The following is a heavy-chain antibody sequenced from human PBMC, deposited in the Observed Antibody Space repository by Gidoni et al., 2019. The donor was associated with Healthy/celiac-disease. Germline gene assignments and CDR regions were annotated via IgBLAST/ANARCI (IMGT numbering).Heavy chain of an antibody. J-gene: IGHJ6*02. CDR3: ATDYDSSDTYYYYYGMDV. V-gene: IGHV3-33*01. CDR1: GFTFSSYG. D-gene: IGHD3-22*01. Sequence: QVQLVESGGGVVQPGRSLRLSCAAYGFTFSSYGMDWVRQAPGKGLEWVAVIWYDGSNKYYEDSVKGRFTISRDNSKNTLYLQMNSLRAEDTAVYYCATDYDSSDTYYYYYGMDVWGQGTTVTVSS. CDR2: IWYDGSNK.